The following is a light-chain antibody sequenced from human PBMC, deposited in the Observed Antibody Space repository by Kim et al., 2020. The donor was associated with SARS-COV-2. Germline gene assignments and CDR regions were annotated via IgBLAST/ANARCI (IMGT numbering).Light chain of an antibody. CDR1: QNVSNY. Sequence: GSVGDRVTLTCRASQNVSNYLNWYHQKPGKAPKLLIYAASRLQSGVPSRFSGSGSGTQFTLTISSLQPEDFATYYCQQSSSIPTTFGQGTRLEIK. CDR2: AAS. CDR3: QQSSSIPTT. V-gene: IGKV1-39*01. J-gene: IGKJ5*01.